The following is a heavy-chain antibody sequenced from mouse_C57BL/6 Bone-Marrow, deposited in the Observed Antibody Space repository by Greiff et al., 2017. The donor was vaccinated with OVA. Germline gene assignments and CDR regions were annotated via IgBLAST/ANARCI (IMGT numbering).Heavy chain of an antibody. CDR2: ISSGGSYT. CDR3: ARQRGYGSHYFDY. J-gene: IGHJ2*01. V-gene: IGHV5-6*01. Sequence: EVQVVESGGDLVKPGGSLKLSCAASGFTFSSYGMSWVRQTPDKRLEWVATISSGGSYTYYPDSVKGRFTISRDNAKNTLYLQMSSLKSEDTAMYYCARQRGYGSHYFDYWGQGTTLTVSS. CDR1: GFTFSSYG. D-gene: IGHD1-1*01.